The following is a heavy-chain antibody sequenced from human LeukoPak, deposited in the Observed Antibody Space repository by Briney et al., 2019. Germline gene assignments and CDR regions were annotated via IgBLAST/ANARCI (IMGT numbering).Heavy chain of an antibody. CDR1: GFTFSSYA. J-gene: IGHJ4*02. D-gene: IGHD5-18*01. Sequence: PGRSLRLSCAASGFTFSSYAMHWVRQAPGKGLEWVAVISYDGSNKYYADSVKGRFTISRDNPKNTLYLQMNSLRAEDTAVYYCAKVRYGYLIDYWGQGTLVTVSS. CDR2: ISYDGSNK. CDR3: AKVRYGYLIDY. V-gene: IGHV3-30*04.